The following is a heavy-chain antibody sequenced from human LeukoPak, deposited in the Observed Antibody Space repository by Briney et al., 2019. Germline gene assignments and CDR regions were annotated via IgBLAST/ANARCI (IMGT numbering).Heavy chain of an antibody. CDR3: AKGKTQGDFWSGYSYTDAFDI. D-gene: IGHD3-3*01. J-gene: IGHJ3*02. CDR2: VTGSGGST. CDR1: GFTFSSYA. Sequence: PGGSLRLSCAASGFTFSSYAMTWVRQAPGRGLEWVSSVTGSGGSTYYRESVKGRFTVSRDNSQNTLYLQMNSLRVDDTAVYYCAKGKTQGDFWSGYSYTDAFDIWGQGTMVTVSS. V-gene: IGHV3-23*01.